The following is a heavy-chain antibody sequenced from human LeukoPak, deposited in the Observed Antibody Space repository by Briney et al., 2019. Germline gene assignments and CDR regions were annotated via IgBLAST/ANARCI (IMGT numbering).Heavy chain of an antibody. Sequence: SETQSLTCTVSGASISNYYWSWIRQTPEKGLEWMGHIHTSGESRYYPSLESRLTMSIDTSRNQLSLKLTPVTAADTAVYFCTRLGSYHDFWGQGALVTVSS. CDR2: IHTSGES. D-gene: IGHD1-26*01. V-gene: IGHV4-4*09. CDR1: GASISNYY. J-gene: IGHJ4*02. CDR3: TRLGSYHDF.